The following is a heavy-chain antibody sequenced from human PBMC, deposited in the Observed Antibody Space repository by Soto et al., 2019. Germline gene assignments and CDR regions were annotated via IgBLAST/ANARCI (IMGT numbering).Heavy chain of an antibody. Sequence: PSETLSLTCTVSGGSISSGDYYWSWIRQPPGKGLEWIGYIYYSGSTYYNPSLKSRVTISVDTSKNQFSLKLSSVTAADTAVYYCARVYEYRYPNNWFDHWGQGTLVTVSS. CDR2: IYYSGST. D-gene: IGHD3-16*01. CDR1: GGSISSGDYY. J-gene: IGHJ5*02. V-gene: IGHV4-30-4*01. CDR3: ARVYEYRYPNNWFDH.